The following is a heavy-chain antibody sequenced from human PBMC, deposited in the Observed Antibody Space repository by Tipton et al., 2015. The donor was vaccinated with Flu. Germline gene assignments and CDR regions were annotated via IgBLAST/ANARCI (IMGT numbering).Heavy chain of an antibody. V-gene: IGHV4-31*03. Sequence: TLSLTCTVSGGSIGSGGDYWSWIRQHPGEGLEWIGSIYYSGSTYYNPSLESRLSISVDTSKNQFSLKLISMTAADAAVYYCARDQGFGGGLTYDYYAMDVWGQGTTVTVSS. D-gene: IGHD3-10*01. CDR2: IYYSGST. CDR3: ARDQGFGGGLTYDYYAMDV. CDR1: GGSIGSGGDY. J-gene: IGHJ6*02.